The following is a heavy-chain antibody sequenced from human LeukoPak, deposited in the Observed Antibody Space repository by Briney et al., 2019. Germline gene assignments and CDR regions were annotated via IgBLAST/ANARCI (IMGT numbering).Heavy chain of an antibody. CDR2: IKSKTDGGTT. V-gene: IGHV3-15*01. J-gene: IGHJ4*02. CDR1: GFTFSNAW. D-gene: IGHD3-16*02. CDR3: TTLRLGELSFNYYFDY. Sequence: GGSLRLSCAASGFTFSNAWMSWVHQAPGKGLEWVGRIKSKTDGGTTDYAAPVKGRFTISRDDSKNTLYLQMNSLKTEDTAVYYCTTLRLGELSFNYYFDYWGQGTLVTVSS.